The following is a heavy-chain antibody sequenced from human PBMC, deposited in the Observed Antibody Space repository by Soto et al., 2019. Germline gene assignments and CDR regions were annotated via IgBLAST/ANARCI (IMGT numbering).Heavy chain of an antibody. D-gene: IGHD3-3*01. J-gene: IGHJ4*02. CDR2: IWYDGSNK. V-gene: IGHV3-33*01. CDR3: ARVYDFWSGYFDY. CDR1: GFTFSSYG. Sequence: QVQLVESGGGVVQPGRSLRLSCAASGFTFSSYGMHWVRQAPGKGLEWVAVIWYDGSNKYYADSVKGRFTISRDNSKNTLYLQMISLRAEDTAVYYCARVYDFWSGYFDYWGQGTLVTVSS.